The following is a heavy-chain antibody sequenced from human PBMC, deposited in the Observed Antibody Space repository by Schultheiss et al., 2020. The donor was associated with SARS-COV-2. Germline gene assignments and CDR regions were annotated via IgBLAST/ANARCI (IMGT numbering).Heavy chain of an antibody. J-gene: IGHJ4*02. D-gene: IGHD3-16*02. CDR1: GGSISSSSYY. Sequence: SETLSLTCTVSGGSISSSSYYWGWIRQPPGKGLEWIGYIYYSGSTNYNPSLKSRVTISVDTSKNQFSLKLSSVTAADTAVYYCARVGVGVIDYWGQGTLVTVSS. CDR2: IYYSGST. CDR3: ARVGVGVIDY. V-gene: IGHV4-61*05.